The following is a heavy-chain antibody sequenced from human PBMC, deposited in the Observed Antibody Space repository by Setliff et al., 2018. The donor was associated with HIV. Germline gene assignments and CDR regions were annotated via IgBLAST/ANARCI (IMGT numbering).Heavy chain of an antibody. CDR1: GGFISNHY. Sequence: ASETLSLTCTISGGFISNHYWNWIRQPPGKGLEWIGSTHYSGSSYYSPSLKSRVTISPDTSKNQFSLKLSSMTAADTAVYYCARDVGLCGVDCWPYFYFDLWGRGNLVTVSS. CDR2: THYSGSS. CDR3: ARDVGLCGVDCWPYFYFDL. J-gene: IGHJ2*01. V-gene: IGHV4-59*11. D-gene: IGHD2-21*02.